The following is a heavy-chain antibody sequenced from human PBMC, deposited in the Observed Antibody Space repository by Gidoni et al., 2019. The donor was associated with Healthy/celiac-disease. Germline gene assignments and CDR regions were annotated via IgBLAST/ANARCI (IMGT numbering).Heavy chain of an antibody. CDR3: AREGTTVTTKSNWFDP. V-gene: IGHV4-59*01. CDR1: GVSISSYY. D-gene: IGHD4-17*01. Sequence: QVQLQESGPGLVKPSETLSLTCTVSGVSISSYYWSWIRQPPGKGLEWIGYIYYSGSTNYNPSLKSRVTISVDTSKNQFSLKLSSVTAADTAVYYCAREGTTVTTKSNWFDPWGQGTLVTVSS. J-gene: IGHJ5*02. CDR2: IYYSGST.